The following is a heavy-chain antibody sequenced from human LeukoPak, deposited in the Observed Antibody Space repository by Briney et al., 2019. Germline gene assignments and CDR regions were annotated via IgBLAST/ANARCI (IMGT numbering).Heavy chain of an antibody. D-gene: IGHD3-10*01. CDR3: ARGGGSGSYYNVLIDY. CDR1: GYTFTSYY. Sequence: ASVKVSCKASGYTFTSYYMHWVRRAPGQGLEWMGIINPSGGSTSYAQKFQGRVTMTRDTSTSTVYMELSSLRSEDTAVYYCARGGGSGSYYNVLIDYWGQGTLVTVSS. V-gene: IGHV1-46*03. J-gene: IGHJ4*02. CDR2: INPSGGST.